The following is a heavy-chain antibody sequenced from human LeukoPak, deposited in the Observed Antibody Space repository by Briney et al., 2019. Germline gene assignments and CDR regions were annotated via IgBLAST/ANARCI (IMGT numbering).Heavy chain of an antibody. CDR2: IYTSGST. CDR3: AGEAEGGRSSSGTESVDY. J-gene: IGHJ4*02. V-gene: IGHV4-4*07. CDR1: GGSISSYY. D-gene: IGHD6-13*01. Sequence: PSETLSLTCTVSGGSISSYYWSWIRQPAGKGLEWIGRIYTSGSTNYNPSLKSRVTMSVDTSKNQFSLKLSSVTAADTAVYYCAGEAEGGRSSSGTESVDYWGQGTLVTVSS.